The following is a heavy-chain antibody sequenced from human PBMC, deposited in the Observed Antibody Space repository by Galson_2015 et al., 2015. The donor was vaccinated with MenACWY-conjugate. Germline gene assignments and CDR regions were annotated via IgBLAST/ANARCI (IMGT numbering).Heavy chain of an antibody. J-gene: IGHJ4*02. CDR3: AKEGFCSGGTCYFYDF. V-gene: IGHV3-23*01. D-gene: IGHD2-15*01. Sequence: YYAGSVKGRFTISRDNSKNTMNLQMNSLRVDDTAVYYCAKEGFCSGGTCYFYDFWGQGALVIVSS.